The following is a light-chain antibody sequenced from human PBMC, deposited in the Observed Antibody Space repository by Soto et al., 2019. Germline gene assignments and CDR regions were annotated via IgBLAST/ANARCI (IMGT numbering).Light chain of an antibody. Sequence: QSVLTQPASVSGSPGQSITISCTGTSSDVGGYNYVSWYQLHPGKAPKLMIYEVSNRPSRISNRFSASKPGNTASLTISGLQAEDEADYYCFSYTSSTAYVFGTGTKVTVL. CDR3: FSYTSSTAYV. J-gene: IGLJ1*01. V-gene: IGLV2-14*01. CDR1: SSDVGGYNY. CDR2: EVS.